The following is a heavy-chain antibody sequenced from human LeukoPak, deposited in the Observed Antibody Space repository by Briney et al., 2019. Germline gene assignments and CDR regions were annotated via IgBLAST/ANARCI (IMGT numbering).Heavy chain of an antibody. V-gene: IGHV3-48*01. CDR1: GFTFGSYS. D-gene: IGHD3-3*01. Sequence: GGSLRLSCAASGFTFGSYSMNWVRQAPGKGLEWVSYISSSSSTIYYADSVKGRFTISRDNAKNSLYLQMNSLRAEDTAVYYCARDVLRFLEWPPYFDYWGQGTLVTVSS. CDR3: ARDVLRFLEWPPYFDY. J-gene: IGHJ4*02. CDR2: ISSSSSTI.